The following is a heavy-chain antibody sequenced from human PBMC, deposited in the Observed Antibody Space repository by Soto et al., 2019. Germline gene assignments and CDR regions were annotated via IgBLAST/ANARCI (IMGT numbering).Heavy chain of an antibody. Sequence: PSETLSLTCTVSGGSISSYYWSWIRQPPGKGLEWIGYIYYSGSTNYNPSLKSRVTISVDTSKNQFSLKLSSVTAADTAVYYCARDSIAARPGYYYGMDVWGQGTTVTVSS. D-gene: IGHD6-6*01. CDR2: IYYSGST. J-gene: IGHJ6*02. V-gene: IGHV4-59*01. CDR1: GGSISSYY. CDR3: ARDSIAARPGYYYGMDV.